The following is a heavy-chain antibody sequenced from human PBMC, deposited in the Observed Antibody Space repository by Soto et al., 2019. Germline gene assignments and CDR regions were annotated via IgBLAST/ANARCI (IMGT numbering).Heavy chain of an antibody. V-gene: IGHV3-21*01. J-gene: IGHJ3*02. Sequence: GGSLRLSCAASGFTFSSYSMNWVCQAPGKGLEWVSSISSSSSYIYYADSVKGRFTISRDNAKNSLYLQMNSLRAEDTAVYYCARDHRAVDAFDIWGQGTMVTVSS. D-gene: IGHD6-19*01. CDR1: GFTFSSYS. CDR3: ARDHRAVDAFDI. CDR2: ISSSSSYI.